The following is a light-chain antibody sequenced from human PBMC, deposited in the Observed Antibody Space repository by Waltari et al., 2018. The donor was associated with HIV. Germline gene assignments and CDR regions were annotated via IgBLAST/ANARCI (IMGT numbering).Light chain of an antibody. CDR3: MQVIHCTRT. CDR2: TVS. J-gene: IGKJ2*01. CDR1: QSLLFSDGNTY. Sequence: DAVMTLSRLSLPVTLGQPASISCWSIQSLLFSDGNTYLNWFPNRPCQSPRRLIYTVSNRNPGDPDRLRGSGSGSVFTLKISTVEAEDVGVYYCMQVIHCTRTFGQGTKLEIK. V-gene: IGKV2-30*01.